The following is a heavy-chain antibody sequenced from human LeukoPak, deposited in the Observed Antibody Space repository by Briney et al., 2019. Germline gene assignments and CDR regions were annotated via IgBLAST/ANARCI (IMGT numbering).Heavy chain of an antibody. J-gene: IGHJ4*02. CDR1: GGSVRGYY. V-gene: IGHV4-34*01. CDR2: INHSGST. D-gene: IGHD3-22*01. CDR3: ARGYYYDRSFDY. Sequence: SETLSLTCAVCGGSVRGYYWSWIRQPPGKGLEWIGEINHSGSTNYNPSLKSRVTISVDTSKNQFSLKLSSVTAADTAVYYCARGYYYDRSFDYWGQGTLVTVSS.